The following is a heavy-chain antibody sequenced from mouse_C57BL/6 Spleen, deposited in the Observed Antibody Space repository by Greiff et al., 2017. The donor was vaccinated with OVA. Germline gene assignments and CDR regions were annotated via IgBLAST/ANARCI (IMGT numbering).Heavy chain of an antibody. CDR3: AREGGWSNYDFDY. CDR2: IYPGDGDT. J-gene: IGHJ2*01. V-gene: IGHV1-80*01. D-gene: IGHD2-5*01. Sequence: QVQLQQSGAELVKPGASVKISCKASGYAFSSYWMNWVKQRPGKGLEWIGQIYPGDGDTNYNGKFKGKATLTADKSSSTAYMQLSSLTSEDSAVYFCAREGGWSNYDFDYWGQGTTLTVSS. CDR1: GYAFSSYW.